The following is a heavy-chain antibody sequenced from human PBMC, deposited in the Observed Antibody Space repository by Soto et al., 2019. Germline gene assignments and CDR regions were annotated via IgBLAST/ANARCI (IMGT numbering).Heavy chain of an antibody. J-gene: IGHJ6*02. V-gene: IGHV1-69*01. CDR1: GGTFSSYA. CDR3: ASPPRGCSSTSCYIDYNYGMHV. Sequence: QVQLVQSGAEVKKPGSSVKVSCKTSGGTFSSYAISWVRQAPGQGHQWMGGMIPIFGTANYAQKFQGRVTITATETTSTGYMERCSLRAEDTDVYYCASPPRGCSSTSCYIDYNYGMHVWGQGTTVTVYS. D-gene: IGHD2-2*02. CDR2: MIPIFGTA.